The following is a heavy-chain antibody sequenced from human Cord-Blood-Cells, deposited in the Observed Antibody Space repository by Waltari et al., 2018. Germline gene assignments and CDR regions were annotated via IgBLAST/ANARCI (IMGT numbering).Heavy chain of an antibody. Sequence: EVQLVESGGGLVQPGGSLRISCAASGFPFSSYWMSWVRQAPGKGLEWVANIKQDGSEKYYVDSVKGRFTISRDNAKNSLYLQMNSLRAEDTAVYYCARDGRSGSYSDYWGQGTLVTVSS. CDR1: GFPFSSYW. V-gene: IGHV3-7*01. CDR3: ARDGRSGSYSDY. J-gene: IGHJ4*02. CDR2: IKQDGSEK. D-gene: IGHD1-26*01.